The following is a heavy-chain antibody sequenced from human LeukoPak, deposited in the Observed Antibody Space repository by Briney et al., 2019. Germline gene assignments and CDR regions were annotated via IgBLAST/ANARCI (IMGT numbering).Heavy chain of an antibody. D-gene: IGHD6-19*01. Sequence: GGSLRLSCAASGFTFSSYAMSWVRQAPGKGLEWVSAISGSGGSTYYPDSVKGRFTISRDNSKNTLYLQMNSLRAEDTAVYYCAKGYSSGWYFTHGFDYWGQGTLVTVSS. CDR2: ISGSGGST. J-gene: IGHJ4*02. V-gene: IGHV3-23*01. CDR3: AKGYSSGWYFTHGFDY. CDR1: GFTFSSYA.